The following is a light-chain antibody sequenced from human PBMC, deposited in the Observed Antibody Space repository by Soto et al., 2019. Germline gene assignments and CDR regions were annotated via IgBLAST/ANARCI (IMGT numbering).Light chain of an antibody. Sequence: QSVLTQPASVSGSPGQSITISCTGTSSDVGGYNYVSWYQQHPGKAPKLMIYDVSNRPSGVSNRFSGSKSGNTASLTISGLQAEDGADYYCSSYTSSSTLVFGTGTKATVL. CDR1: SSDVGGYNY. CDR2: DVS. CDR3: SSYTSSSTLV. V-gene: IGLV2-14*01. J-gene: IGLJ1*01.